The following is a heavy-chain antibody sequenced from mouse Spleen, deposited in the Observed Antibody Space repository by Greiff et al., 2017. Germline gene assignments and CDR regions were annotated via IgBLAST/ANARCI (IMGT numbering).Heavy chain of an antibody. CDR3: ARHRTTRDAMDY. J-gene: IGHJ4*01. D-gene: IGHD1-1*01. V-gene: IGHV5-9-2*01. CDR2: ISGGGSYT. Sequence: EVQLQESGGGLVKPGGSLKLSCAASGFTFSSYGMSWVRQTPEKRLEWVATISGGGSYTYYPDSVKGRFTISRDNAKNNLYLQMSSLRSEDTALYYCARHRTTRDAMDYWGQGTSVTVSS. CDR1: GFTFSSYG.